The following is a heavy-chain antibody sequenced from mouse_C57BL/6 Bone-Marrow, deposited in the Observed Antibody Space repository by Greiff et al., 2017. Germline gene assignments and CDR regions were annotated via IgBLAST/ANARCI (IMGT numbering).Heavy chain of an antibody. Sequence: QVQLQQSGAELARPGASVKLSCKASGYTFTSYGISWVKQRTGQGLEWIGEIYPRSGNTYYNEKFKGKATLTADKSSSTAYMELRSLTSEDSAVYFCARRGVTTVVATNAMDYWGQGTSVTVSS. V-gene: IGHV1-81*01. CDR2: IYPRSGNT. CDR1: GYTFTSYG. J-gene: IGHJ4*01. CDR3: ARRGVTTVVATNAMDY. D-gene: IGHD1-1*01.